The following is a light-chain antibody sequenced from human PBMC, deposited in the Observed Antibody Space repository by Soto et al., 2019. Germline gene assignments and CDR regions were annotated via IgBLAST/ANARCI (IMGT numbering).Light chain of an antibody. Sequence: EIVMTQSPATLSVSPGERATLSCRASQSFSNNLAWYQQNPGQAPRLLIHGSSTRATGISARFSGSGSGTEFSLTISSLQSEDFAVYYCQQYNIWPRTFGQGTKVDIK. CDR1: QSFSNN. CDR2: GSS. CDR3: QQYNIWPRT. V-gene: IGKV3-15*01. J-gene: IGKJ1*01.